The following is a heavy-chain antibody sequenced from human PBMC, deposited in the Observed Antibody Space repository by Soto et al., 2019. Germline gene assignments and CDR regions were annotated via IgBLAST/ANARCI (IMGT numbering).Heavy chain of an antibody. V-gene: IGHV4-30-4*02. CDR1: GGSISSGDYY. J-gene: IGHJ4*02. CDR2: IYYSGST. Sequence: PSDTLSLTCTVSGGSISSGDYYWSWIRQPPGKGLEWIGYIYYSGSTYHNPSLKSRVTISVDTSKNQFSLKLSSVTAAGTAVYYCAKTASIAARPVFDYWGQGTLVTVSS. D-gene: IGHD6-6*01. CDR3: AKTASIAARPVFDY.